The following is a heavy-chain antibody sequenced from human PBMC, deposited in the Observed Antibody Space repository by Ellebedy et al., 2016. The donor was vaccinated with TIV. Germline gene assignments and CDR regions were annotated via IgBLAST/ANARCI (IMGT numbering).Heavy chain of an antibody. D-gene: IGHD6-6*01. Sequence: GESLKISXKGSGYTFNRYWIAWVRQMPGRGLEWMGIIYPGDSDTRYRPSFRGQVTISVDKSTSTAYLQWRRLKASDTAMHFCARMSSIDGFDVWGQGTMVTVSS. V-gene: IGHV5-51*01. J-gene: IGHJ3*01. CDR1: GYTFNRYW. CDR2: IYPGDSDT. CDR3: ARMSSIDGFDV.